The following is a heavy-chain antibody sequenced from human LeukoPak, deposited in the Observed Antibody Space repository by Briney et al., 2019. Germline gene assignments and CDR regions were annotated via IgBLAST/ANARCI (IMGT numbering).Heavy chain of an antibody. Sequence: GGSLRLSCAASGFTFSSYSMNWVRQAPGKGLEWVANIKQDGSEKYYVDSVKGRFTISRDNAKNSLYLQMNSLRAEDTTVYYCARDNLMTGIDYWGQGTLVTVSS. D-gene: IGHD3-9*01. CDR1: GFTFSSYS. J-gene: IGHJ4*02. CDR2: IKQDGSEK. CDR3: ARDNLMTGIDY. V-gene: IGHV3-7*01.